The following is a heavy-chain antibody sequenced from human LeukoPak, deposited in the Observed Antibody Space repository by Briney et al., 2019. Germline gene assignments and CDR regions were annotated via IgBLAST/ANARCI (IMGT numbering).Heavy chain of an antibody. CDR2: ISSSSSYI. Sequence: PGGSLRLSCAASGFTFSSYSMNWVRQAPGKGLEWVSSISSSSSYIYYADSVKGRFTISRDNAKNSLYLQMNSLRAEDTAVYYCARDPGYCSSTSCYSDYWGQGTLVTVSS. CDR1: GFTFSSYS. J-gene: IGHJ4*02. V-gene: IGHV3-21*01. D-gene: IGHD2-2*02. CDR3: ARDPGYCSSTSCYSDY.